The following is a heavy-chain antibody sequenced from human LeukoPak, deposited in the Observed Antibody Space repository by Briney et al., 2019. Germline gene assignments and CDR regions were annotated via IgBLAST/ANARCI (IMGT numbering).Heavy chain of an antibody. J-gene: IGHJ1*01. CDR1: GFTFSSCA. Sequence: PGGSLRLSCAASGFTFSSCAMSWVRQAPGKGLEWVSAISGSGGSTYYADSVKGRFTISRDNSKNTLYLQMNSLRAEDTAVYYCAKIRGIIQLWNEYFQHWGQGTLVTVSS. D-gene: IGHD5-18*01. CDR3: AKIRGIIQLWNEYFQH. V-gene: IGHV3-23*01. CDR2: ISGSGGST.